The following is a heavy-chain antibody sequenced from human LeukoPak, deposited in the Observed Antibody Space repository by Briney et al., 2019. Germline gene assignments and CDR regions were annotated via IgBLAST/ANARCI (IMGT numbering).Heavy chain of an antibody. CDR1: GASISSGGYF. Sequence: SETLSLTCTVSGASISSGGYFWSWIRQPPGKGLEWIGYIYHTGNTYYNPSLESRVTSSVDKSKNQFSLSLASVTVADTAVYYCARERPLDTVVSQDFWGQGTLVIVPS. D-gene: IGHD4-23*01. V-gene: IGHV4-30-2*01. CDR3: ARERPLDTVVSQDF. CDR2: IYHTGNT. J-gene: IGHJ4*02.